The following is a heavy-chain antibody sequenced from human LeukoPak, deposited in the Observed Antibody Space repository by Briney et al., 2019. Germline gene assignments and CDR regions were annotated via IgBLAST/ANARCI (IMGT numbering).Heavy chain of an antibody. J-gene: IGHJ4*02. CDR2: IYHSGST. V-gene: IGHV4-4*02. D-gene: IGHD6-19*01. Sequence: DPSETLSLTCRVSGGFISTSNWWSWVRQSPGKGLEWIGEIYHSGSTNYNPSLKSRVTISVDKSKNQFSLRLNSVTGADTAVYYCARKSGWNLDYWGQGTLVAVS. CDR3: ARKSGWNLDY. CDR1: GGFISTSNW.